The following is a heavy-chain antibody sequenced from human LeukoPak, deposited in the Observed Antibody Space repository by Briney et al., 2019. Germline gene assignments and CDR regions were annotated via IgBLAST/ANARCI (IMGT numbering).Heavy chain of an antibody. Sequence: ASVKVSCKASGYTFTSYGISWVRQAPGQGLEWMGWISAYNGNTNYAQKLQGRVTMTTDTSTSTAYMELRSLRSDDTAVYYCARHLNYDILTGYYRTYYFDYWGQGTLVTVSS. CDR2: ISAYNGNT. J-gene: IGHJ4*02. V-gene: IGHV1-18*01. CDR3: ARHLNYDILTGYYRTYYFDY. CDR1: GYTFTSYG. D-gene: IGHD3-9*01.